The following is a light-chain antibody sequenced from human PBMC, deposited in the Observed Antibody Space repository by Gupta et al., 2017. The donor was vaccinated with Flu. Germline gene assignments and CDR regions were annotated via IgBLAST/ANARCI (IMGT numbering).Light chain of an antibody. Sequence: PSSLSASVGDRVTITCQASQSISSYLNWYQQKPGKAPKLLIYAASSLQSGVPSRFSGSGSGTDFTLTISSLQPEDFATYYCQQSYSTPRTFGQGTKLEIK. CDR3: QQSYSTPRT. CDR2: AAS. V-gene: IGKV1-39*01. CDR1: QSISSY. J-gene: IGKJ2*02.